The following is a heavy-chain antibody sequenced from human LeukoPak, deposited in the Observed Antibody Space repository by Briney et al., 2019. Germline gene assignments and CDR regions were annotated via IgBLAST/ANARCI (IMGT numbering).Heavy chain of an antibody. J-gene: IGHJ4*02. CDR2: IYYSGST. CDR1: GGSVSSGSYY. V-gene: IGHV4-61*01. D-gene: IGHD1-1*01. Sequence: SETLSLTCTVSGGSVSSGSYYWSWIRQPPGKGLEWIGYIYYSGSTNYNPSLKSRVTISVDTSKNQFSLKLSSVTAADTAVYYCAKRRAASYGDFDYWGQGTLVTVSS. CDR3: AKRRAASYGDFDY.